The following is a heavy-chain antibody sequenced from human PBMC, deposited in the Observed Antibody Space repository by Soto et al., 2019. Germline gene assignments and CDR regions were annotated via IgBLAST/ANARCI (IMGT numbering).Heavy chain of an antibody. CDR1: GYTFTVYY. Sequence: QVQLVQSGAEVKKPGASVNVSCKASGYTFTVYYMHWVRQAPGQGLEWMGGINPKSGGTMYPQKFQGRVTMTWDTSISTAYMALTRLRSDDTAVYYCARDLAKGGGSAGFDYWGQGTLVNVSS. V-gene: IGHV1-2*02. CDR3: ARDLAKGGGSAGFDY. J-gene: IGHJ4*02. CDR2: INPKSGGT. D-gene: IGHD1-26*01.